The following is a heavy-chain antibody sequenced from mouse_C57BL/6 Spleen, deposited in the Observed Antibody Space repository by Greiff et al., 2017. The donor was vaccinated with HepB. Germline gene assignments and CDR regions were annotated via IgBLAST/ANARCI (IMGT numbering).Heavy chain of an antibody. V-gene: IGHV5-17*01. CDR2: ISSGSSTI. CDR1: GFTFSDYG. CDR3: ARAITTVVYFDD. J-gene: IGHJ2*01. D-gene: IGHD1-1*01. Sequence: EVKLQESGGGLVKPGGSLKLSCAASGFTFSDYGMHWVRQAPEKGLEWVAYISSGSSTIYYADTVKGRFTISRDNAKNPLFLQMTSLRSEDTAMYYCARAITTVVYFDDWGQGTTLTVSS.